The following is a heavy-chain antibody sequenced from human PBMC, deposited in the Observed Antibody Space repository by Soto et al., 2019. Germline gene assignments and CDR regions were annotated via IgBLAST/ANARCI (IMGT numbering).Heavy chain of an antibody. J-gene: IGHJ6*02. D-gene: IGHD3-16*01. CDR1: GYSFTRYG. V-gene: IGHV1-18*01. CDR3: AREGARPYYYYGMDV. CDR2: ISGYNGKT. Sequence: QVQLVQSGNEVKKPGASVNVSCKASGYSFTRYGISWVRQAPGQGLEWMGWISGYNGKTKYAQKLQDRVSMTTDTSTSTAYMELRSLGSDDTAVYYCAREGARPYYYYGMDVWGQGTTVTVSS.